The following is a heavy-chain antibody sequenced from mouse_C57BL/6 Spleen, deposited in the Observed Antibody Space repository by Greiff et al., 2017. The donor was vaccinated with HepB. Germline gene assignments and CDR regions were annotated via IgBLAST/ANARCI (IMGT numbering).Heavy chain of an antibody. CDR1: GYTFTDYY. V-gene: IGHV1-19*01. Sequence: EVKLQESGPVLVKPGASVKMSCKASGYTFTDYYMNWVKQSHGKSLEWIGVINPYNGGTSYNQKFKGKATLTVDKSSSTAYMELNSLTSEDSAVYYCAREHYGSSYRYCFDYWGQGTTLTVSS. CDR3: AREHYGSSYRYCFDY. J-gene: IGHJ2*01. CDR2: INPYNGGT. D-gene: IGHD1-1*01.